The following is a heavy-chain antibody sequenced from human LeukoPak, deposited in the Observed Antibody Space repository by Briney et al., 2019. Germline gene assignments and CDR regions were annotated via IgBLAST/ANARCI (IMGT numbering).Heavy chain of an antibody. CDR2: TYYRSKWYN. CDR1: GDSVSRNSAA. CDR3: AREEGGSYLTYHYYYYMDV. Sequence: SQTLSLTCAISGDSVSRNSAAWNWIRQSPSRGLEWLGRTYYRSKWYNDYAVSVKSRITINPDASKNQFSLQLNSVTPEDTAVYYCAREEGGSYLTYHYYYYMDVWGKGTTVTVSS. V-gene: IGHV6-1*01. J-gene: IGHJ6*03. D-gene: IGHD1-26*01.